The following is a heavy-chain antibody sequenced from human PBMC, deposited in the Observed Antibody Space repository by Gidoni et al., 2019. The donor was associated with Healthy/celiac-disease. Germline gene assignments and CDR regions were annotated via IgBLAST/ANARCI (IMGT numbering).Heavy chain of an antibody. Sequence: QVQLQQWGAGLLKPSETLSLTCAVYGGSFSGYYWSWIRQPPGKGLEWIGEINHSGSTNYNPSLKSRVTISVDTSKNQFSLKLSSVTAADTAVYYCARGVRGYSYPTWFDPWGQGTLVTVSS. CDR1: GGSFSGYY. D-gene: IGHD5-18*01. J-gene: IGHJ5*02. CDR2: INHSGST. V-gene: IGHV4-34*01. CDR3: ARGVRGYSYPTWFDP.